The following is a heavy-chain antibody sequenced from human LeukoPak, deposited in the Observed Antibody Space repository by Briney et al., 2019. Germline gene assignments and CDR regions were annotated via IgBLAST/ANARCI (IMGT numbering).Heavy chain of an antibody. D-gene: IGHD3-22*01. J-gene: IGHJ3*02. CDR2: IYSDGST. CDR1: GFTVSSTY. CDR3: ARDYDVGAFDI. Sequence: PGGSLRLSCAASGFTVSSTYMSWVRQAPGKGLEWVSVIYSDGSTYYADSVKGRFTISRDNSKNTLYLQMNSLRAEDTAVYYCARDYDVGAFDIWGQGTMVTVSS. V-gene: IGHV3-53*01.